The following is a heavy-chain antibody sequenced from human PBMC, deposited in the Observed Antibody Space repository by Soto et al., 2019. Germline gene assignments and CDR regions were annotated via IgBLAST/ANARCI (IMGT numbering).Heavy chain of an antibody. CDR1: GYSFTSYW. CDR3: AQTPDSSGYSFDY. D-gene: IGHD3-22*01. Sequence: GESLKISCKGSGYSFTSYWISWVRQMPGKGLEWMGRIDPSDSYTNYSPSFQGHVTISADKSISTAYLQWSSLKASDTAMYYCAQTPDSSGYSFDYWGQGTLVTVSS. J-gene: IGHJ4*02. V-gene: IGHV5-10-1*01. CDR2: IDPSDSYT.